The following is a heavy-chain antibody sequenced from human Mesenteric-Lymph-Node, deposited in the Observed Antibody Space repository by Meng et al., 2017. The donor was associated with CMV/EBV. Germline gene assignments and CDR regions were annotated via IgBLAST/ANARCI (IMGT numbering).Heavy chain of an antibody. CDR3: AKDANWAFDH. V-gene: IGHV3-30*02. CDR1: GFTFSSYG. J-gene: IGHJ4*02. CDR2: IRYDGSNK. Sequence: GESLKISCAASGFTFSSYGMHWVRQAPGKGLEWVAFIRYDGSNKYYADSVKGRFTISRDNSKSTLYLQMNNLRVEDTAVYYCAKDANWAFDHWDQGTLVTVSS. D-gene: IGHD7-27*01.